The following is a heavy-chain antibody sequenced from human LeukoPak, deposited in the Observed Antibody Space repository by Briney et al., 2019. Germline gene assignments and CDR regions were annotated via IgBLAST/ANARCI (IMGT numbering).Heavy chain of an antibody. J-gene: IGHJ6*03. CDR3: AKTVTTGYYYMDV. CDR2: INWNGGST. Sequence: PGGSLRLSCAASGFTFDDYGVSWVRQAPGKGLEWVSGINWNGGSTGYANSVKGRFTISRDNAKNSLYLQMNSLRAEDTALYYCAKTVTTGYYYMDVWGKGTTVTVSS. CDR1: GFTFDDYG. V-gene: IGHV3-20*04. D-gene: IGHD4-17*01.